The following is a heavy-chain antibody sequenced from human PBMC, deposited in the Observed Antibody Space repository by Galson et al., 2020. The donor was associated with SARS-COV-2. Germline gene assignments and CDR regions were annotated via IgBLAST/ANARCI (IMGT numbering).Heavy chain of an antibody. CDR2: IWYDGSNK. CDR3: ARDIGLKRSLDY. J-gene: IGHJ4*02. D-gene: IGHD2-15*01. CDR1: GFTFSSYG. V-gene: IGHV3-33*01. Sequence: GGSLRLSCAASGFTFSSYGMHWVRQAPGKGLEWVAVIWYDGSNKYYADSVKGRFTISRDNSKKMFYLQMNSLRAEDTAVYYCARDIGLKRSLDYWGQGTLLTVSS.